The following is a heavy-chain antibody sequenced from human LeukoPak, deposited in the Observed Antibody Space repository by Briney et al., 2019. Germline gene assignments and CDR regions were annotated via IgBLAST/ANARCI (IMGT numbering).Heavy chain of an antibody. CDR2: IIPIFGTA. CDR1: GGTFSSYA. CDR3: ASPRYCSGGSCYSAFDY. D-gene: IGHD2-15*01. J-gene: IGHJ4*02. Sequence: SVKVSCKASGGTFSSYAISWVRQAPGQGLEWMGGIIPIFGTANYAQKFQGRVTITADKSTSTVYMELSSLRSEDTAVYYCASPRYCSGGSCYSAFDYWGQGTLVTVSS. V-gene: IGHV1-69*06.